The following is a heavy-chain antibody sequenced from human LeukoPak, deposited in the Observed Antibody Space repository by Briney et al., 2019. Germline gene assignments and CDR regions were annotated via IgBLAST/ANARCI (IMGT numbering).Heavy chain of an antibody. CDR1: GFSFSSYG. J-gene: IGHJ4*02. Sequence: PGGSLRLSCAASGFSFSSYGMSWARQAPGKGLEWVSSITDNGGSTYYADSVKGRFTISRDNSRNMLYLQMDSLRAEDTAVYYCAKRVDYSSPGGYFDYWGQGTLVTVSS. D-gene: IGHD2-2*01. V-gene: IGHV3-23*01. CDR2: ITDNGGST. CDR3: AKRVDYSSPGGYFDY.